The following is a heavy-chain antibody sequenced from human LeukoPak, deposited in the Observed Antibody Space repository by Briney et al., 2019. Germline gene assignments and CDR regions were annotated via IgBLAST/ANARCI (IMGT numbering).Heavy chain of an antibody. D-gene: IGHD4-17*01. J-gene: IGHJ5*02. V-gene: IGHV3-23*01. CDR1: GFTFSNFA. Sequence: GGSLRLSCAASGFTFSNFAMARVRQTPGKWQQWFSGILAGGATYYADSVKGRFTISRDNSKSTLYLQMNGLRADDTAVYFCAKDLNYGDGRWEFDHWGQGTLVTVPS. CDR2: ILAGGAT. CDR3: AKDLNYGDGRWEFDH.